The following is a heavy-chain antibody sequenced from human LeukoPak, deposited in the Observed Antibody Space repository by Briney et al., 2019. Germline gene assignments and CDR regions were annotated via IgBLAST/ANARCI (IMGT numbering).Heavy chain of an antibody. CDR3: AKEGDFYDILTDY. Sequence: GGSLRLSCAASGFTFSNAWMNWVRQAPGKGLEWVGRIKSKTDGGTTDYAAPVKGRFTISRDDSKNTLYLQMNSLKTEDTAVYYCAKEGDFYDILTDYWGQGTLVTVSS. CDR1: GFTFSNAW. CDR2: IKSKTDGGTT. J-gene: IGHJ4*02. D-gene: IGHD3-9*01. V-gene: IGHV3-15*07.